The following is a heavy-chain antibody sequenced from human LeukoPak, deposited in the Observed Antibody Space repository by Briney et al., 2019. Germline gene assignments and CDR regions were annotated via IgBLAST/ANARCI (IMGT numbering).Heavy chain of an antibody. CDR3: ARARKYSGWDVYYFDY. V-gene: IGHV3-53*01. Sequence: GGSLRLSCAAPGFTVSSNYMSWVRQAPGKGLEWVSVIYSGGSTYYADSVKGRFTISRDNSKNTLYLQMNSLRAEDTAVYYRARARKYSGWDVYYFDYWGQGTLVTVSS. J-gene: IGHJ4*02. CDR1: GFTVSSNY. CDR2: IYSGGST. D-gene: IGHD6-19*01.